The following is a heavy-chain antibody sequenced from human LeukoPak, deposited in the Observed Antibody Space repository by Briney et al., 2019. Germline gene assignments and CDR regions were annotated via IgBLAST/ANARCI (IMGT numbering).Heavy chain of an antibody. J-gene: IGHJ5*02. D-gene: IGHD6-13*01. CDR1: GFTFSDYY. V-gene: IGHV3-11*01. CDR3: AKGDIAAAVSLFDP. CDR2: ISSSGSTI. Sequence: GGSLRLSCAASGFTFSDYYMSWIRQAPGKGLEWVSYISSSGSTIYYADSVKGRFTISRDNAKNSLYLQMNSLRAEDTALYYCAKGDIAAAVSLFDPWGQGTLVTVSS.